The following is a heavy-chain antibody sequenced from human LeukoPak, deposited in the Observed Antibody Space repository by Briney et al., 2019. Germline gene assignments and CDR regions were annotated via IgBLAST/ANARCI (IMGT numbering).Heavy chain of an antibody. Sequence: GGSLRLSCAASGFTFSSYSMNWVRQAPGKGLEWVSSISSSSSYIYYADSVKGRFTISRDNAKNSLYLQMNSLRAEDTAVYYCGACSGGSCSLYDYWGQGTLVTVSS. J-gene: IGHJ4*02. D-gene: IGHD2-15*01. CDR3: GACSGGSCSLYDY. CDR1: GFTFSSYS. CDR2: ISSSSSYI. V-gene: IGHV3-21*01.